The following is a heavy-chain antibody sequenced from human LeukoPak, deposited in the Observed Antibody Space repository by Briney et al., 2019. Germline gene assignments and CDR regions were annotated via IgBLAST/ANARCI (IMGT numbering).Heavy chain of an antibody. CDR3: VTSYDFWSGYYRGGGFDY. D-gene: IGHD3-3*01. J-gene: IGHJ4*02. CDR1: GYTFTSYY. CDR2: INPSGGST. Sequence: ASVKVSCKASGYTFTSYYMHWVRQAPGQGLEWMGIINPSGGSTSYAQKFQGRVTMTRDTSTSTVYMELSSLRSEDTAVYYCVTSYDFWSGYYRGGGFDYWGQGTLDTVSS. V-gene: IGHV1-46*01.